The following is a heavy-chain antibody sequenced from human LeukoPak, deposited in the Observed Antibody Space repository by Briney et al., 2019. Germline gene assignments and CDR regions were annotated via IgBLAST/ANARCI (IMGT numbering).Heavy chain of an antibody. J-gene: IGHJ4*02. Sequence: ASVKVSCKASGYTFTNSAIRWVRQAPGQGLEWMGGIIPIFGTANYAQKFQGRVTITADKSTSTAYMELSSLRAEDTAVYYCARDPTYYYDSSGPLDYWGQGTLVTVSS. V-gene: IGHV1-69*06. CDR3: ARDPTYYYDSSGPLDY. D-gene: IGHD3-22*01. CDR2: IIPIFGTA. CDR1: GYTFTNSA.